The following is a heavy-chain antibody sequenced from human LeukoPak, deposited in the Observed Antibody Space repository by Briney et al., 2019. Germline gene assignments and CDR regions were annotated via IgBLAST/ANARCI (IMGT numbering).Heavy chain of an antibody. J-gene: IGHJ4*02. D-gene: IGHD3-3*01. CDR1: GYTFTSYG. V-gene: IGHV1-18*01. CDR3: ARTYDFWSGYYYFDY. Sequence: AASVKVSCKASGYTFTSYGISWVRQAPGQGLEWMGWISAYNGNTNYAQKLQGRVTMTTDTSTSTAYMELRSLRSDDTAVYYCARTYDFWSGYYYFDYWGQGTLVTVSS. CDR2: ISAYNGNT.